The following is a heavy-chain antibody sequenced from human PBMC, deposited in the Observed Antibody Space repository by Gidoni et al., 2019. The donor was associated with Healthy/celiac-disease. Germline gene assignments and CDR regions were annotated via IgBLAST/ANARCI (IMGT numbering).Heavy chain of an antibody. CDR3: ARGYCSGGSFYCFDY. J-gene: IGHJ4*02. D-gene: IGHD2-15*01. V-gene: IGHV4-34*01. CDR2: INHRGST. CDR1: GGYFSGYY. Sequence: QVQLQQWGAGLLKPSETLSLTGAVKGGYFSGYYWSWIRQPPGKGLEWIGEINHRGSTNYNPSLKRRVTISVDTSKNQFSLKLISVTSADTAVYYCARGYCSGGSFYCFDYWGQGTLVTVSS.